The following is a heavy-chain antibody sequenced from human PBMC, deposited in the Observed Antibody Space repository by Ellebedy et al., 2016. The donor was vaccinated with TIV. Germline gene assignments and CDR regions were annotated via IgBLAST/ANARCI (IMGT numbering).Heavy chain of an antibody. D-gene: IGHD3-10*01. CDR1: RYTFTSYD. J-gene: IGHJ4*02. Sequence: ASVKVSXKASRYTFTSYDINWVRQATGQGLEWMGWMNPNSGNTGYAQKFQGRVTITADESTSTAYMELSSLRSEDTAVYYCARDGRGFGELLIFDYWGQGTLVTVSS. CDR3: ARDGRGFGELLIFDY. CDR2: MNPNSGNT. V-gene: IGHV1-8*01.